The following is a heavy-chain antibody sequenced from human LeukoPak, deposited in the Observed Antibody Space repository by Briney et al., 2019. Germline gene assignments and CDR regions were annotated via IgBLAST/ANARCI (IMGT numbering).Heavy chain of an antibody. D-gene: IGHD4-23*01. V-gene: IGHV4-59*05. CDR1: GGSISSYY. CDR3: ARRAFKLPAVGFFDY. CDR2: IYYSGST. J-gene: IGHJ4*02. Sequence: KPSETLSLTCTVSGGSISSYYWSWIRQPPGKGLEWIGSIYYSGSTYYNPSLKSRVTISVDTSKNQFSLKLSSVTAADTAVYYCARRAFKLPAVGFFDYWGQGTLVTVSS.